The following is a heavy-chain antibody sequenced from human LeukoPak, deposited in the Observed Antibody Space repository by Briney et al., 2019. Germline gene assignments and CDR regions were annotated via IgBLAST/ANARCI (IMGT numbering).Heavy chain of an antibody. J-gene: IGHJ4*02. CDR3: ARDLDDYGDYYFDY. CDR2: INHSGST. CDR1: GGSFSGYY. V-gene: IGHV4-34*01. Sequence: SETLSPTCAVYGGSFSGYYWSWIRQPPGKGLEWIGEINHSGSTNYNPSLKSRVTISVDTSKNQFSLKLSSVTAADTAVYYCARDLDDYGDYYFDYWGQGTLVTVSS. D-gene: IGHD4-17*01.